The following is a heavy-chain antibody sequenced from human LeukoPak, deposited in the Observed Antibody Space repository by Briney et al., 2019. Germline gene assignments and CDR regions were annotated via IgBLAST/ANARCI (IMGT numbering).Heavy chain of an antibody. V-gene: IGHV3-48*01. CDR1: GYAFSDYT. Sequence: GGSLRLSCGASGYAFSDYTMNWVRQAPGKGPEWISYISSGGSVMHYADSVKGRFTISRDNVENSLYLQMNSLRVEDTAVYYCTRDLEYWGQGVLVTVSS. CDR2: ISSGGSVM. J-gene: IGHJ4*02. CDR3: TRDLEY.